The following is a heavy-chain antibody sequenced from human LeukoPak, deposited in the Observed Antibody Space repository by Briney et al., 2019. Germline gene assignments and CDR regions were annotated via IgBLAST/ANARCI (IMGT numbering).Heavy chain of an antibody. D-gene: IGHD3-16*02. J-gene: IGHJ4*02. CDR3: LLQMTYGELSDPDF. V-gene: IGHV3-21*01. Sequence: GGSLRLSCAASGFTFSGYWMSWVRQAPGKGLEWVSSSGTRSGTKYYADSVMGRFTISRDSAMNSVSLQINSLRAEDTAVYYCLLQMTYGELSDPDFRGQGTLVTVSS. CDR1: GFTFSGYW. CDR2: SGTRSGTK.